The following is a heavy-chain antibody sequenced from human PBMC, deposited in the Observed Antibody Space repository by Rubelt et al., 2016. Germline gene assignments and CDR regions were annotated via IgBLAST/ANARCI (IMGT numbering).Heavy chain of an antibody. Sequence: YAMSWVRQAPGKGLECVSGISGGGGTTYYADSVKGRFTISRDNSKNTLYLQMNSLRDEDTAVYYCAKFRGSGSESWRFDYWGQGTLVTVSS. CDR2: ISGGGGTT. J-gene: IGHJ4*02. V-gene: IGHV3-23*01. CDR3: AKFRGSGSESWRFDY. CDR1: YA. D-gene: IGHD1-26*01.